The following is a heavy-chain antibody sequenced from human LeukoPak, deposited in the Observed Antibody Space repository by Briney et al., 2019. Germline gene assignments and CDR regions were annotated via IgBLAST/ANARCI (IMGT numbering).Heavy chain of an antibody. Sequence: GASVKVSCKASGYTFTGYYMHWVRQAPGPGREWMGWMNPNSGGTNYAQKFQGRVTMTRDTPISTADMELSRLRSDDTAVYYCARVLLFPELCGDYVNYFDYWGQGTLVTVSS. D-gene: IGHD4-17*01. J-gene: IGHJ4*02. CDR3: ARVLLFPELCGDYVNYFDY. V-gene: IGHV1-2*02. CDR2: MNPNSGGT. CDR1: GYTFTGYY.